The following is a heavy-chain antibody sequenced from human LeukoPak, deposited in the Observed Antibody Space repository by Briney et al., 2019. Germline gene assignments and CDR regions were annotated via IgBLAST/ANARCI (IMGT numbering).Heavy chain of an antibody. CDR3: ARNPRGNYGLDNWFDP. V-gene: IGHV4-59*10. J-gene: IGHJ5*02. CDR1: GGSFSGYY. D-gene: IGHD1-7*01. CDR2: IYTSGST. Sequence: PSETLSLTCAVYGGSFSGYYWSWIRQPAGKGLEWIGRIYTSGSTNYNPSLKSRVTMSVDTSKNQFSLKLSSVTAADTAVYYRARNPRGNYGLDNWFDPWGQGTLVTVSS.